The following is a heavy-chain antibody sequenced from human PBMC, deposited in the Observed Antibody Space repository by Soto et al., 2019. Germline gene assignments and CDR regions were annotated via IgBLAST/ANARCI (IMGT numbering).Heavy chain of an antibody. J-gene: IGHJ5*02. CDR2: ITWNSINV. CDR1: GFTFDEYA. Sequence: EVQLVESGGGLVQPGRSLRISCEASGFTFDEYAMHWVRQAPGKGLEWVAGITWNSINVGYAESVKGRFTISRDNAKKDLSLHMDRLRVDDTAFYNCVKSLSTSWTTWFDTWGQGTLFTVSS. CDR3: VKSLSTSWTTWFDT. D-gene: IGHD2-2*01. V-gene: IGHV3-9*01.